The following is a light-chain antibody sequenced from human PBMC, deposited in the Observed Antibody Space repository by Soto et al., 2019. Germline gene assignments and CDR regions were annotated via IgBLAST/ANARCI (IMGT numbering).Light chain of an antibody. J-gene: IGLJ3*02. Sequence: QSVLTQPASVSGSPGQSITISCTGTSSDAGNYNFVSWYQQHPGKAPKVIIYEDSTRPSGVSNRISGSKSGNTASLTISGLQAEDEADYYCCSYAGSSTFWVFGGGTKLTVL. V-gene: IGLV2-23*01. CDR1: SSDAGNYNF. CDR3: CSYAGSSTFWV. CDR2: EDS.